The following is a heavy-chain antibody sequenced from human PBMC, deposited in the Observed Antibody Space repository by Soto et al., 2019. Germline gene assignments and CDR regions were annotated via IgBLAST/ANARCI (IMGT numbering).Heavy chain of an antibody. D-gene: IGHD2-15*01. CDR1: GYTFTSYG. J-gene: IGHJ6*02. V-gene: IGHV1-18*04. Sequence: GASVKVSCEASGYTFTSYGISWVRQAPGQGLEWMGWISAYNGNTNYAQKLQGRVTMTTDTSTSTAYMELRSLRSDDTAVYYCARDGENIVVVVAASDYYGMDVWGHGPKVTVSS. CDR3: ARDGENIVVVVAASDYYGMDV. CDR2: ISAYNGNT.